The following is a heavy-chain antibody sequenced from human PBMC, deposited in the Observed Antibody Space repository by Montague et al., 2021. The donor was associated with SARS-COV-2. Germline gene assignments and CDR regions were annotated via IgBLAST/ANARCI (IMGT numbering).Heavy chain of an antibody. CDR3: ARDTSPTNSGTWYDAFDI. V-gene: IGHV3-7*03. Sequence: SLRLSCAASGFTFNTYRMTWVRQAPGMGLEWVANIRRDGSEKFYVDSVKGRFTISRDNTKNSLYLQMNSLRAEDTAVYYCARDTSPTNSGTWYDAFDIWGQGTKVTVSS. D-gene: IGHD1-26*01. J-gene: IGHJ3*02. CDR2: IRRDGSEK. CDR1: GFTFNTYR.